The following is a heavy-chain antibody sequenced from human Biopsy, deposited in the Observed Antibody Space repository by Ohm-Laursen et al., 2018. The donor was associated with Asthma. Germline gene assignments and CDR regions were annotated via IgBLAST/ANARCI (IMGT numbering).Heavy chain of an antibody. Sequence: SLRLSCTAAGFTFSSYSMNWVRQAPGKGLEWVSYISSSSSTIYYADSVKGRFTISRDNAKNSLYLQMNSLRYEDTAVYYCARFKRGYSYGYAGVFDYWGQGTLVTVSS. CDR1: GFTFSSYS. J-gene: IGHJ4*02. D-gene: IGHD5-18*01. CDR2: ISSSSSTI. V-gene: IGHV3-48*02. CDR3: ARFKRGYSYGYAGVFDY.